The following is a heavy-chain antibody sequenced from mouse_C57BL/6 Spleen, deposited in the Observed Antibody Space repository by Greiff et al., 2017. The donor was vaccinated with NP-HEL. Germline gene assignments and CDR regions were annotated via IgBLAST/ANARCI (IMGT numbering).Heavy chain of an antibody. J-gene: IGHJ2*01. CDR3: ARDRIYYDYDRGFDY. V-gene: IGHV3-6*01. CDR1: GYSITSGYY. Sequence: VQLKESGPGLVKPSQSLSLTCSVTGYSITSGYYWNWIRQFPGNKLEWMGYISYDGSNNYNPSLKNRISITRDTSKNQFFLKLNSVTTEDTATYYCARDRIYYDYDRGFDYWGQGTTLTVSS. CDR2: ISYDGSN. D-gene: IGHD2-4*01.